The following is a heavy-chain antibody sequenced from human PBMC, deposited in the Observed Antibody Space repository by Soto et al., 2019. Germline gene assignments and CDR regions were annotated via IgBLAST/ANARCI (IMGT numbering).Heavy chain of an antibody. CDR2: IWNDGNGY. CDR3: ARRQISPPTRGAASARGGMDV. Sequence: QVQLVESGGGVVQPGRSLRLSCAASGFTFNNYGMHWVRQAPGKGLEWVAVIWNDGNGYYYANSVKGRFPISRDNTKKTLYLQMSSLRAEDTAVYYCARRQISPPTRGAASARGGMDVWGQGTTVTVSS. D-gene: IGHD6-13*01. CDR1: GFTFNNYG. J-gene: IGHJ6*02. V-gene: IGHV3-33*01.